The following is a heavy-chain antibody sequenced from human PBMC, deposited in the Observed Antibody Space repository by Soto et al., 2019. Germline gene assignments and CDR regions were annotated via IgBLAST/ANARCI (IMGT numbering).Heavy chain of an antibody. J-gene: IGHJ6*03. CDR3: ARGAPGSLGYCSGGSCYGPRYYYYYMDV. V-gene: IGHV1-18*01. CDR1: GYTFTSYG. Sequence: ASVDVPSNASGYTFTSYGITWVRQTPGQGLEWMGWLSGYNGNTDYAQKLQGRVTMTTDTSTSTAYMELRSLRSDDTAVYYCARGAPGSLGYCSGGSCYGPRYYYYYMDVWGKGTTVTVSS. D-gene: IGHD2-15*01. CDR2: LSGYNGNT.